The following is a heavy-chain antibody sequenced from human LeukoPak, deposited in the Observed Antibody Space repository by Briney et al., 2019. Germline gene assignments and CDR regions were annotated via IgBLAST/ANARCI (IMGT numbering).Heavy chain of an antibody. D-gene: IGHD3-10*01. CDR1: GGSISSGPYS. CDR3: ARDRQGGSGSYYPDY. Sequence: SQTLSLTCTVSGGSISSGPYSWAWIRQPLGKGLEWIGYIYHSGSASYNPSLMSRLTISVDTSKNQFSLKLSSVTAADTAVYYCARDRQGGSGSYYPDYWGQGTLVTVSS. CDR2: IYHSGSA. V-gene: IGHV4-30-4*07. J-gene: IGHJ4*02.